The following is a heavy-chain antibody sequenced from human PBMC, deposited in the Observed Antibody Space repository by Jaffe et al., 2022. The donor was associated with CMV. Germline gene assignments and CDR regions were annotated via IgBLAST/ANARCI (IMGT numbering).Heavy chain of an antibody. V-gene: IGHV1-69*01. CDR1: GGPFSADA. J-gene: IGHJ5*02. Sequence: QLQLVQSGAEVKRPGSSVQVSCKTSGGPFSADAFFWVRQAPGQGLELMGGIVPVFGILHYAQKFQGRVTITADESTSTVYMQLSSLRSEDTAVYFCARGHRDLSETRRFDPWGQGTLVTVSS. CDR2: IVPVFGIL. CDR3: ARGHRDLSETRRFDP.